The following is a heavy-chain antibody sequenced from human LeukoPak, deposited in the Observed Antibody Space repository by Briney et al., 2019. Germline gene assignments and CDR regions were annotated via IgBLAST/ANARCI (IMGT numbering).Heavy chain of an antibody. V-gene: IGHV1-69*04. J-gene: IGHJ4*02. CDR3: ARASGYRGSSRFDY. D-gene: IGHD6-13*01. CDR2: IIPILGIA. Sequence: SVKVSCKASGYTFTSYGISWVRQAPGQGLEWMGRIIPILGIANYAQKFQGRVTITADKSTSTAYMELSSLRSEDTAVYYCARASGYRGSSRFDYWGQGTLVTVSS. CDR1: GYTFTSYG.